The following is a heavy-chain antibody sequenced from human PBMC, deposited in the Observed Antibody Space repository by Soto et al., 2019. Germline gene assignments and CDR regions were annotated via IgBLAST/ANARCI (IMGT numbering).Heavy chain of an antibody. J-gene: IGHJ4*02. CDR3: ARDGYDGSGSPYPAY. D-gene: IGHD3-10*01. V-gene: IGHV4-59*01. CDR2: IYYLGST. Sequence: SETLSLTCSVSGGSMSEYFWSWIRQSPGKGLEWIGYIYYLGSTDYNPSLKSRVTISVDTSKRQFSLRLTSVTAAGTAVYYCARDGYDGSGSPYPAYWGPGTQVTVSS. CDR1: GGSMSEYF.